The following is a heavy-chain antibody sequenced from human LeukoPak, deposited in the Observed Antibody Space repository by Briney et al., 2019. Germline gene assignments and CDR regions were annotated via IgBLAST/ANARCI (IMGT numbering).Heavy chain of an antibody. J-gene: IGHJ4*02. Sequence: GGSLRLSCAASGFTFSSYWMHWVRQAPGKGLEWVSAISGSGGSTYYADSVKGRFTISRDNSKNTLYLQMNSLRAEDTAVYYCVKATDYYGSGSYYNWWGQGTLVTVSS. CDR2: ISGSGGST. V-gene: IGHV3-23*01. CDR3: VKATDYYGSGSYYNW. CDR1: GFTFSSYW. D-gene: IGHD3-10*01.